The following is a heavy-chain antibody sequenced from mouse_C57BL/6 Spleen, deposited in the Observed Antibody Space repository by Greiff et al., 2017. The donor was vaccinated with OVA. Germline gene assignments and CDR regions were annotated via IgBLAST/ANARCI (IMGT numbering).Heavy chain of an antibody. Sequence: EVMLVESGGGLVKPGGSLKLSCAASGFTFSDYGMHWVRQAPGKGLEWVAYISSGSSTIYYADTVKGRFTISRDNAKNTRFLQMTSLRSEDTAMYYCARRTGTNAMDYWGQGTSVTVSS. CDR1: GFTFSDYG. CDR3: ARRTGTNAMDY. D-gene: IGHD4-1*01. V-gene: IGHV5-17*01. J-gene: IGHJ4*01. CDR2: ISSGSSTI.